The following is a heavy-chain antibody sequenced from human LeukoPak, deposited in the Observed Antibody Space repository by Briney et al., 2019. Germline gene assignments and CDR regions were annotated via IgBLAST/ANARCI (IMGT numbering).Heavy chain of an antibody. CDR3: ARERITFGGVIVLGMDV. J-gene: IGHJ6*02. Sequence: GGSLRLFCAASGFTFSSYDMHWVRQATGKGLEWVSAIGTAGDTYYPGYVKGRFTISRENAKNSLYLQMNSLRAGDTAVYYCARERITFGGVIVLGMDVWGQGTTVTVSS. CDR1: GFTFSSYD. D-gene: IGHD3-16*02. V-gene: IGHV3-13*01. CDR2: IGTAGDT.